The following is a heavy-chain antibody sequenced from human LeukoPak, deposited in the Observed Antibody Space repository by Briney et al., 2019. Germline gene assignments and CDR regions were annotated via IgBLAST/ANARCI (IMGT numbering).Heavy chain of an antibody. Sequence: SVKVSCKASGGTFSSYAISWVRQAPGQGLEWLGGIIPIFGTANYAQKFQGRVTITTDESTSTAYMELSSLRSEDTAVYYCARAVGTTVTTALFDYWGQGTLVTVSS. V-gene: IGHV1-69*05. CDR3: ARAVGTTVTTALFDY. CDR2: IIPIFGTA. D-gene: IGHD4-17*01. CDR1: GGTFSSYA. J-gene: IGHJ4*02.